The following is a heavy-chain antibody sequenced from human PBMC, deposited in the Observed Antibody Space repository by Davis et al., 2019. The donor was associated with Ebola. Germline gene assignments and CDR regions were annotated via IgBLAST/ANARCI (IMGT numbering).Heavy chain of an antibody. J-gene: IGHJ3*02. CDR3: ARMSGWYRDAFDI. Sequence: MPSETLSLTCTVSGGSISSSSYYWGWIRQPPGKGLEWIGSIYYSGSTYYNPSLKSRVTISVDTSKNQFSLKLSSVTAADTAVYYCARMSGWYRDAFDIWGQGTMVTVSS. CDR2: IYYSGST. V-gene: IGHV4-39*01. D-gene: IGHD6-19*01. CDR1: GGSISSSSYY.